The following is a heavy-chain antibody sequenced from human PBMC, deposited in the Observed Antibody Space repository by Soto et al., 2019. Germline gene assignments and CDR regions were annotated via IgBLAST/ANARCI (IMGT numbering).Heavy chain of an antibody. D-gene: IGHD6-13*01. CDR3: ARETSAPGTFREDASDI. CDR2: IVPIFRTA. Sequence: QVQLVQSGAEVKKPGSSVKVACKVSGDTFSNYVINWVRQAPGQGLEWMGAIVPIFRTANYAQKFQGRDTITADEYTITAYMELSGLRSDDTATYYCARETSAPGTFREDASDIWGQGTRVTVSS. V-gene: IGHV1-69*12. J-gene: IGHJ3*02. CDR1: GDTFSNYV.